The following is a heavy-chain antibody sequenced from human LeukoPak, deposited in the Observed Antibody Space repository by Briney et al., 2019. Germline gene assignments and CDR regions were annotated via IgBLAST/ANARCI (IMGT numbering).Heavy chain of an antibody. J-gene: IGHJ3*02. V-gene: IGHV4-61*02. CDR2: IYTSGST. CDR3: AREVEGATSYAFDI. D-gene: IGHD1-26*01. Sequence: PSETLSLTCTVSGGSISSGSYYWSWIRQPAGKGLEWIGRIYTSGSTNYNPSLKSRVTISVDTSKSQFSLKLSSVTAADTAVYYCAREVEGATSYAFDIWGQGTMVTVSS. CDR1: GGSISSGSYY.